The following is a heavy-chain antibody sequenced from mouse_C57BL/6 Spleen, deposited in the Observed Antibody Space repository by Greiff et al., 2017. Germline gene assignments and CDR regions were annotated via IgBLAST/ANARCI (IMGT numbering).Heavy chain of an antibody. D-gene: IGHD3-1*01. V-gene: IGHV5-9-1*02. J-gene: IGHJ4*01. Sequence: EVQVVESGEGLVKPGGSLKLSCAASGFTFSSYAMSWVRQTPEKRLEWVAYISSGGDYIYYADTVKGRFTSSRDNARNALDLQMSRLKSEDTAMYYCTAGPYAMDYWGQGTSVTVSS. CDR2: ISSGGDYI. CDR1: GFTFSSYA. CDR3: TAGPYAMDY.